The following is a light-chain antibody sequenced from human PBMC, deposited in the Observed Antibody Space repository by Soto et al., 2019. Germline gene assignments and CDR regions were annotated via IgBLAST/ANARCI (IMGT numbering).Light chain of an antibody. J-gene: IGKJ1*01. V-gene: IGKV3-15*01. CDR3: QQYNNWPQT. Sequence: EIVMTQSPATLSVSPGERATLSCRASQSVSSNLASYQQKPGQAPSLLIYGASTRATGIPARFSGSGSGTEFTLTISSLQSEDFAVYYCQQYNNWPQTFGQGTKVEIK. CDR1: QSVSSN. CDR2: GAS.